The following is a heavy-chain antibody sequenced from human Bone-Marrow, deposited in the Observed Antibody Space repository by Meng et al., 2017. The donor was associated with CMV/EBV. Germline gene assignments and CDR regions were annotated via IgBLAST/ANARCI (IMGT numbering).Heavy chain of an antibody. CDR2: IIPISGAA. D-gene: IGHD3-22*01. CDR1: GGTFSSYA. J-gene: IGHJ5*02. Sequence: SVKVSCKASGGTFSSYAISWVRQAPGQGLEWMGGIIPISGAANYAQRFQGRVTITTDESTNTAYMELSSLRSEDTAVYYCARDYDSSAYYNCFDPWGQGTLVTVSS. CDR3: ARDYDSSAYYNCFDP. V-gene: IGHV1-69*05.